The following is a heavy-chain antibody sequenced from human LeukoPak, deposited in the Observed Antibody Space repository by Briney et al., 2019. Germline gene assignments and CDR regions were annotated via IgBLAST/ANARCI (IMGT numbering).Heavy chain of an antibody. CDR1: GFPFSSYW. Sequence: GSLRLPCSASGFPFSSYWMSWVRQAPGKGLECVANIKEDGSEEYYVDLVKGRFSISRDNAKNSLYLQMNSLRAEDTAVYYCARGWLAGNPYHAFDLWGKGTMVTVSS. CDR3: ARGWLAGNPYHAFDL. J-gene: IGHJ3*01. V-gene: IGHV3-7*01. D-gene: IGHD3-22*01. CDR2: IKEDGSEE.